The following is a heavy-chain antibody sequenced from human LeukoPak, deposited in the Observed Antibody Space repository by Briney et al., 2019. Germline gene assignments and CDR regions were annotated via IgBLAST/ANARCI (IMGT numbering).Heavy chain of an antibody. D-gene: IGHD1-1*01. CDR1: GFTFSSHW. CDR2: IKQDGSEK. CDR3: ARDSGRPTTFDY. Sequence: GGSLRLSCAASGFTFSSHWMSWVRQTPGKGLERVATIKQDGSEKYYVGSVNGRFTISRDNAKNSLYLQMNSLRAEDTGMYYCARDSGRPTTFDYWGQGTLVTVSS. J-gene: IGHJ4*02. V-gene: IGHV3-7*03.